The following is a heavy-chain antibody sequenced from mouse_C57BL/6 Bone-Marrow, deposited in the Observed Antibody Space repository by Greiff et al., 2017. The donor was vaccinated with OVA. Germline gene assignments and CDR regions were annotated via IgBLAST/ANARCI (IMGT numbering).Heavy chain of an antibody. D-gene: IGHD1-1*01. J-gene: IGHJ1*03. CDR1: GYAFSSSW. CDR3: ARRYYYGSSYDWYFDV. V-gene: IGHV1-82*01. Sequence: QVHVKQSGPELVKPGASVKISCKASGYAFSSSWMNWVKQRPGKGLEWIGRIYPGDGDTNYNGKFKGKATLTADKSSSTAYMQLSSLTSEDSAVYFCARRYYYGSSYDWYFDVWGTGTTVTVSS. CDR2: IYPGDGDT.